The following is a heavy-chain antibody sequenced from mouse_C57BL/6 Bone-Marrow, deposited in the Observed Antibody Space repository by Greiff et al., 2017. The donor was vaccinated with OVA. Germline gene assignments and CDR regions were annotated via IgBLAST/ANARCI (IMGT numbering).Heavy chain of an antibody. D-gene: IGHD1-1*01. V-gene: IGHV1-66*01. CDR3: ARDCGSSFPPYYAMDY. J-gene: IGHJ4*01. CDR1: GYSFTSYY. CDR2: IYPGSGNT. Sequence: QVQLQQSGPELVKPGASVKISCKASGYSFTSYYIHWVKQRPGQGLEWIGWIYPGSGNTKYNEKFKGKATLTADTSSSTAYMQLSSLTSEDSAVYYCARDCGSSFPPYYAMDYWGQGTSVTVSS.